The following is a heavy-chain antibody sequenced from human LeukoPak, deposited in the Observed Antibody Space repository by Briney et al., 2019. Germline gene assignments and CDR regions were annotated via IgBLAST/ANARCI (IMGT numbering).Heavy chain of an antibody. CDR3: AKNSPTIFPAAGV. CDR1: GFIFSDYS. V-gene: IGHV3-48*01. D-gene: IGHD3-3*01. J-gene: IGHJ6*02. CDR2: ISSASATI. Sequence: GGSLRLSCAASGFIFSDYSMNWLRQAPGKGLEWISYISSASATIYHADSVKGRFTISRDNAKNSLYLLMDSLRAEDTAVYYCAKNSPTIFPAAGVWGQGTTVIVSS.